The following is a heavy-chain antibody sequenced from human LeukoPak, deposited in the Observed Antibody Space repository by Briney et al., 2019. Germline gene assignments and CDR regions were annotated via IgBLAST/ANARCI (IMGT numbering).Heavy chain of an antibody. Sequence: SETLSLTCTVSGGSISSYYWSWIRQPPGKGLEWIGYIYYSGSTNYNPSLKSRVTISVDTSKNQFSLKLSSVTAADTAVYYCARVSIAAAGTMRFDPWGQGTLVTVSS. CDR2: IYYSGST. CDR1: GGSISSYY. D-gene: IGHD6-13*01. V-gene: IGHV4-59*08. J-gene: IGHJ5*02. CDR3: ARVSIAAAGTMRFDP.